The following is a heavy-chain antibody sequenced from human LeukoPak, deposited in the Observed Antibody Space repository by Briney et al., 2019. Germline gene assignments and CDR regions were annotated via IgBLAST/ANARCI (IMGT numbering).Heavy chain of an antibody. CDR1: GYTLTGYY. CDR3: AREMPSCAVAGRTYYYMDV. Sequence: ASVKVSCKASGYTLTGYYMHWVRQAPGKGLEWMGWINPKSGGTNYAQKFQGRVTMTRDTSTSTAYMELGRLRSDDTAVYYWAREMPSCAVAGRTYYYMDVWGKGTGVPVS. V-gene: IGHV1-2*02. D-gene: IGHD6-19*01. CDR2: INPKSGGT. J-gene: IGHJ6*03.